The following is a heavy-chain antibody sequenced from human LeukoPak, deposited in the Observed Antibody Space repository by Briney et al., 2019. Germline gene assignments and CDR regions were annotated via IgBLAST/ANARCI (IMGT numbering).Heavy chain of an antibody. V-gene: IGHV4-4*07. CDR2: IYTSGST. J-gene: IGHJ4*02. CDR3: ARNYYDSSGYYYYFDY. Sequence: SETLSLTCTVSGGSISSYYWSWIRQPAGKGLEWIGRIYTSGSTNYNPSLKSRVTMSVDTSKNQFSLQLSSVTAADTAVYYCARNYYDSSGYYYYFDYWGQGTLVTVSS. D-gene: IGHD3-22*01. CDR1: GGSISSYY.